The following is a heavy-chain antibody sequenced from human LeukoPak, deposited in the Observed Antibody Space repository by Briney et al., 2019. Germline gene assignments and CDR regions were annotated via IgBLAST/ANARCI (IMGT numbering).Heavy chain of an antibody. CDR1: GGFISSGGYY. D-gene: IGHD2-15*01. CDR2: IYYSGST. CDR3: ARGPRSTRIRLSLDAFDI. V-gene: IGHV4-31*03. J-gene: IGHJ3*02. Sequence: SETLSLTCTVSGGFISSGGYYWSWIRQHPGKGLEWIGYIYYSGSTYYNPSLKSRVTISVDTSKNQFSLKLSSVTAADTAVYYCARGPRSTRIRLSLDAFDIWGQGTMVTVSS.